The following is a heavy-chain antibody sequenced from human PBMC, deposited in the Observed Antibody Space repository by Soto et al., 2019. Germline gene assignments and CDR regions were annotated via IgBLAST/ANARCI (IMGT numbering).Heavy chain of an antibody. CDR1: GGSFSGYY. Sequence: SETLSLTCAVYGGSFSGYYWSWIRQPPGKGLEWIGEINHSGSTNYNPSLKSRVTISVDTSKNQFSLKLSSVTAADTAVYYCARGTQDIVVVVAATKGLDYWGQGTLVTVSS. CDR2: INHSGST. J-gene: IGHJ4*02. CDR3: ARGTQDIVVVVAATKGLDY. D-gene: IGHD2-15*01. V-gene: IGHV4-34*01.